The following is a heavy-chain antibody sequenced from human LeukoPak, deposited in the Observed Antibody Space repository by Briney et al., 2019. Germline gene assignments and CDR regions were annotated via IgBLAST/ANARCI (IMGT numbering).Heavy chain of an antibody. CDR1: GGSISRYP. J-gene: IGHJ4*02. CDR3: ARFSAGTVDY. Sequence: PSETLSLTCTVSGGSISRYPWGWIRQPPGKGLEWIAYIHYSGSTNYNPSLKSRVTISVDTSKNQFSLKLSSVTAADAAVYYCARFSAGTVDYWGQGTLVTVSS. V-gene: IGHV4-59*01. CDR2: IHYSGST. D-gene: IGHD6-19*01.